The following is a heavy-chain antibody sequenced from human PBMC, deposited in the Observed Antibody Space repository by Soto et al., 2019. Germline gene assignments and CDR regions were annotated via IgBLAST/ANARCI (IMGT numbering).Heavy chain of an antibody. V-gene: IGHV1-18*01. CDR3: ARVGRRAGYSYGYRYYYYGMDV. D-gene: IGHD5-18*01. Sequence: ASVKVSCKASGYTFTSYGISWVRQAPGQELEWMGWISAYNGNTNYAQKLQGRVTMTTDTSTSTAYMELRSLRSDDTAVYYCARVGRRAGYSYGYRYYYYGMDVWGQGTTVTVSS. J-gene: IGHJ6*02. CDR1: GYTFTSYG. CDR2: ISAYNGNT.